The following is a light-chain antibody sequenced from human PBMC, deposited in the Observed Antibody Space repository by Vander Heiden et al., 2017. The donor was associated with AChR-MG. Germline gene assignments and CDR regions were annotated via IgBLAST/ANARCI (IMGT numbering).Light chain of an antibody. V-gene: IGKV1-39*01. Sequence: DIQMTQSPSSLSASVGDRVTITCRASHNINTYVDWYQHKPGKAPNLLIWAASSLQSGVPSRFTGSGSGTHFTLTISSLQPEDFATYYCQQSYSAPYTFGQGSKLDIK. CDR2: AAS. J-gene: IGKJ2*01. CDR3: QQSYSAPYT. CDR1: HNINTY.